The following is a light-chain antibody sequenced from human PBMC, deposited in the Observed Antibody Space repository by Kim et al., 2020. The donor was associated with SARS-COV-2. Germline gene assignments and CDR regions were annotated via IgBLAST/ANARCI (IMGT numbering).Light chain of an antibody. J-gene: IGKJ2*03. V-gene: IGKV3-15*01. CDR3: QQYNNWPLYS. CDR1: QSVSSN. CDR2: GAS. Sequence: VSPGERATLSGRASQSVSSNLAWYQQKPGQAPRLLIYGASTRAPGIAARFSGSGSGTEFTLTISSLQSEDFTVYYCQQYNNWPLYSFGQGTKLEIK.